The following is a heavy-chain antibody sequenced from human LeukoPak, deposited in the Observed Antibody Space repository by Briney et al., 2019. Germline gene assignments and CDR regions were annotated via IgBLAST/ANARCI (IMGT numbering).Heavy chain of an antibody. V-gene: IGHV4-39*01. CDR2: IYYSGST. Sequence: PSETLSLTRTVSAGSISSSSYVSGWIRQPPGKGLEWIGSIYYSGSTSYSPSLTSRVPISVDTSKNQFSLKLSSVTAADTAVYYCARHLVVVTARNRPERHFDYWGQGALVTVSS. D-gene: IGHD2-21*02. CDR1: AGSISSSSYV. CDR3: ARHLVVVTARNRPERHFDY. J-gene: IGHJ4*02.